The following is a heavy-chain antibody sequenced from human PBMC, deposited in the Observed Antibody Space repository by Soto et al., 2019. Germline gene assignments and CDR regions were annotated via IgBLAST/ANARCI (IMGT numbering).Heavy chain of an antibody. Sequence: SETLSLTCSVSGVSISSYYWSWIRQPPGKGLEWIGYIYYSGSTTYNPSLKSRVTISVDTSKNHFSLRLSSVTAADTAVYYCARARRNGYNSLPLPFDCWGQGTLVTVSS. CDR1: GVSISSYY. V-gene: IGHV4-59*01. D-gene: IGHD5-12*01. CDR3: ARARRNGYNSLPLPFDC. J-gene: IGHJ4*02. CDR2: IYYSGST.